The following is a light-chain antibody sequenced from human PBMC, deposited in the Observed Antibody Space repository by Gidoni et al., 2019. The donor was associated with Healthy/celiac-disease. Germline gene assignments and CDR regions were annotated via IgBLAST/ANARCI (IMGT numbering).Light chain of an antibody. CDR2: WAS. V-gene: IGKV4-1*01. CDR1: HRVLYSSNNKNY. J-gene: IGKJ1*01. CDR3: QQYYSTPPWT. Sequence: DIVMTQSPDSLAVSLGERATIHCKSSHRVLYSSNNKNYLAWYQQKPGQPPKLLIYWASTRESGVPDRFSGSGSGTDFTLTISSLQAEDVAVYYCQQYYSTPPWTFGQGTKVEIK.